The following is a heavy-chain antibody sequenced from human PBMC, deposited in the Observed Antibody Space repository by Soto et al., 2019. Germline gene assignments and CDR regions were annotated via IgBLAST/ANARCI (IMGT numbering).Heavy chain of an antibody. CDR2: IWYDGSNK. V-gene: IGHV3-33*01. Sequence: QVQLVESGGGVVQPGRSLRLSCAASGFTFSSYGMHWVRQAPGKGLEWVAVIWYDGSNKYYADSVKGRFTISRDNSKDTLYLQMNSLRAEDTAVYYCARDRGDYFLGAFDIWGQGTMVTVSS. J-gene: IGHJ3*02. CDR3: ARDRGDYFLGAFDI. D-gene: IGHD4-17*01. CDR1: GFTFSSYG.